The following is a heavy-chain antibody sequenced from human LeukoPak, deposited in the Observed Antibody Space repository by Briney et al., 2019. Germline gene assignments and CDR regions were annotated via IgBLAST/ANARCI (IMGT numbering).Heavy chain of an antibody. D-gene: IGHD4-17*01. CDR2: ISSSGSTI. CDR3: AREPPLDYGDDWFDP. CDR1: GFTFSDYY. Sequence: GGYLRLSCAASGFTFSDYYMSWIRQAPGKGLEWVSYISSSGSTIYYADSVKGRFTISRDNAKNSLYLQMNRPRAEDTAVYYCAREPPLDYGDDWFDPWGQGTLVTVSS. V-gene: IGHV3-11*01. J-gene: IGHJ5*02.